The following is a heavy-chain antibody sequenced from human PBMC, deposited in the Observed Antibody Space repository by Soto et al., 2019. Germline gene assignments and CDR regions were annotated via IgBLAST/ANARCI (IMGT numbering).Heavy chain of an antibody. CDR3: ASGWVQLERLAPHYYYGMDV. Sequence: QVQLVQSGAEVKRPGSSVKVSCKASGGTFSSYAISWVRQAPGQGLEWMGGIIPIFGTANYAQKFQGRVTMTADESTSTAYMELSSLRSEDTAVYYCASGWVQLERLAPHYYYGMDVWGQGTTVTVSS. J-gene: IGHJ6*02. D-gene: IGHD1-1*01. CDR2: IIPIFGTA. CDR1: GGTFSSYA. V-gene: IGHV1-69*12.